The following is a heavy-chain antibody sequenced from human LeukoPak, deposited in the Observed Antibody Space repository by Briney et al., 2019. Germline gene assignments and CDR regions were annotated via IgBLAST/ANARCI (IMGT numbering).Heavy chain of an antibody. CDR2: IYYSGST. CDR3: ARAMTTVTTFYFDY. Sequence: PSETLSLTCTVSGGSISSGDYYWSWIRQPPGKGLEWIGYIYYSGSTNYNPSLKSRVTISVDTSKNQFSLKLSSVTAADTAVYYCARAMTTVTTFYFDYWGQGTLVTVSS. J-gene: IGHJ4*02. D-gene: IGHD4-17*01. V-gene: IGHV4-61*08. CDR1: GGSISSGDYY.